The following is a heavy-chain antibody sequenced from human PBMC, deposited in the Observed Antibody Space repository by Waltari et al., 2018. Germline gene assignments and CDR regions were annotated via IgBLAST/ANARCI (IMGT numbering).Heavy chain of an antibody. CDR3: ARAGLLGAFDV. V-gene: IGHV3-74*03. J-gene: IGHJ3*01. CDR1: GLTLSRSW. D-gene: IGHD2-15*01. CDR2: INNDGSST. Sequence: EVHLVASGGGLVQPGGSLRLSCAAPGLTLSRSWIHWVRQSPGKGLMWVSRINNDGSSTVYADSVKGRFTISRDDAKNTVSLQMNNLSAEDTALYYCARAGLLGAFDVWGQGTMVTVSS.